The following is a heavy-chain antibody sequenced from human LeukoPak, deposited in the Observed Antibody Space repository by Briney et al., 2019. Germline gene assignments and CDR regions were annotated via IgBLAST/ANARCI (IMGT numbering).Heavy chain of an antibody. D-gene: IGHD3-3*01. J-gene: IGHJ6*03. CDR1: GYTFTSYG. CDR2: IIPMFGPA. V-gene: IGHV1-69*06. Sequence: SVKVSCKASGYTFTSYGISWVRQAPGQGLEWMGGIIPMFGPANYAQKFQGRVTITADKSTSTAYMELSSLRSEDTAVYYCARGRRITIFGVAPGYMDVWGKGTTVTVSS. CDR3: ARGRRITIFGVAPGYMDV.